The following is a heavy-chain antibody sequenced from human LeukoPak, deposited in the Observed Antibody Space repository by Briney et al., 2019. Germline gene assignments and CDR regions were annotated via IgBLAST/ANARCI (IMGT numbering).Heavy chain of an antibody. CDR1: GYTFTGYY. V-gene: IGHV1-2*02. Sequence: ASVKVSCKASGYTFTGYYMHWVRQAPGQGLEWMGWINPHSGGTNYAQKFQGRVTMTRDTSISTAYMELSRLRSDDTAVYYCARGTALSGTSDYLDSWGQGTLVTVSS. J-gene: IGHJ4*02. D-gene: IGHD6-19*01. CDR3: ARGTALSGTSDYLDS. CDR2: INPHSGGT.